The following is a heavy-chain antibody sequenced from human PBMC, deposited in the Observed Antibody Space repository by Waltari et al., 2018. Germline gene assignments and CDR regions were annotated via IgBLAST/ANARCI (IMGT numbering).Heavy chain of an antibody. V-gene: IGHV3-33*07. D-gene: IGHD3-10*01. Sequence: QVHLVESGGSVVQPGTSLRLSCAASGFSVSNYVMFWVRQSPGKGLEWVALILYDGTKANCEDSVKCLFTISKDNAKNTLFLQMNSLRDGDTAVYFCARDLSFGSLDYGGQVTLVTVSS. CDR2: ILYDGTKA. J-gene: IGHJ4*02. CDR3: ARDLSFGSLDY. CDR1: GFSVSNYV.